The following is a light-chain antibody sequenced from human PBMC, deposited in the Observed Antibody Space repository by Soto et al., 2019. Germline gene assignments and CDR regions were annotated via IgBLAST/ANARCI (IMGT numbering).Light chain of an antibody. J-gene: IGKJ2*01. V-gene: IGKV3-15*01. Sequence: EIVMTHSPATLSVSPWEIATLSCRASQSVSSNLAWYQQKPGQAPRLLIYDTSTRATGIPARFSGSGSGTDFTLTISSLQSEDFAVYYCQQYKKWPPYTFGQGTKVDIK. CDR2: DTS. CDR1: QSVSSN. CDR3: QQYKKWPPYT.